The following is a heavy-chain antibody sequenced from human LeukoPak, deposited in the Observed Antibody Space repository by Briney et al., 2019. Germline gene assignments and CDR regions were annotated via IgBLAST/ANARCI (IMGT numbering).Heavy chain of an antibody. CDR2: IYYSGAA. CDR1: GGSISSGDSY. J-gene: IGHJ5*02. CDR3: ARQAGAAAVNWFDP. Sequence: KPSETLSLTCSVSGGSISSGDSYWSWIRQPPGKGLEWIGYIYYSGAAYYNPSLKSRVTISIDASKNQFSLKLSSVTAADTAVYYCARQAGAAAVNWFDPWGQGTLVTVSS. V-gene: IGHV4-30-4*01. D-gene: IGHD6-13*01.